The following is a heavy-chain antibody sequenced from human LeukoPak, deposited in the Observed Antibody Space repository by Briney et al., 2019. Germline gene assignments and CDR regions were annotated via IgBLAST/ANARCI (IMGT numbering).Heavy chain of an antibody. D-gene: IGHD6-19*01. CDR2: ISGSGGST. J-gene: IGHJ4*02. CDR1: GFTFSSYA. V-gene: IGHV3-23*01. Sequence: GGSLRLSCAASGFTFSSYAMSWVRQAPGKGLEWVSAISGSGGSTYYADSVKGRFTISRDNSKNTLYLQMNSLRAEDTAVYYCAKALIAVAGKGAYFDYWGQGTLVTVSS. CDR3: AKALIAVAGKGAYFDY.